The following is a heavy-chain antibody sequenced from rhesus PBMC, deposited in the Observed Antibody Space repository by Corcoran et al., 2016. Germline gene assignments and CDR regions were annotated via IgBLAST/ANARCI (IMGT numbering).Heavy chain of an antibody. Sequence: QVTLRESGPALVKPTQTLTLTCTFSGFSISTTGTGVGWIRQPPGKAPEWFASIYWNENKYYRTSLKSRLTISKDTSKTQVVLTMTNMDPIDTSTYHCARVPYFYGTADYWGQGLLVTVSS. J-gene: IGHJ4*01. CDR3: ARVPYFYGTADY. D-gene: IGHD3-28*01. CDR1: GFSISTTGTG. CDR2: IYWNENK. V-gene: IGHV2-95*01.